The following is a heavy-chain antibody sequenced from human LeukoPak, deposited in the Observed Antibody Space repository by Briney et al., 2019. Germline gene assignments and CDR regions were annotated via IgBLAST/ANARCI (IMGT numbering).Heavy chain of an antibody. V-gene: IGHV1-3*01. J-gene: IGHJ3*02. Sequence: ASVKVSCKASGYTFTSYAMHWVRQAPGQRPEWMGWISVGNGYTQYSQRFQDRVTITRDTSATTAYMELSSLRSEDTAVYYCARSKDLDAFDIWGQGTMVTVSS. CDR1: GYTFTSYA. CDR2: ISVGNGYT. CDR3: ARSKDLDAFDI.